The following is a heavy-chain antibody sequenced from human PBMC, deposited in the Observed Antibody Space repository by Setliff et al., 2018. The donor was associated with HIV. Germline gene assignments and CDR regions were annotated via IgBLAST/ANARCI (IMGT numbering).Heavy chain of an antibody. CDR3: ARVKGLRVRNWNDRPNASDL. CDR2: IYPSGGST. CDR1: GYTFTSYF. D-gene: IGHD1-1*01. Sequence: ASVKVSCKASGYTFTSYFIQWVRQAPGQGLEWMGIIYPSGGSTTYAPKFQGRVTMTRDTSTSTVYMDLSGLRSNDTAVYYCARVKGLRVRNWNDRPNASDLWGQGTMVTVSS. V-gene: IGHV1-46*01. J-gene: IGHJ3*01.